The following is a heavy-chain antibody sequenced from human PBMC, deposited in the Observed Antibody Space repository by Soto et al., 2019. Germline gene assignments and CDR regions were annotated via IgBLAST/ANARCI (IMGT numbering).Heavy chain of an antibody. CDR1: GGSFSGPY. V-gene: IGHV4-34*01. D-gene: IGHD2-8*01. CDR2: ISHSGST. Sequence: PSETLSLTCAVYGGSFSGPYWSWIRKPPGKGLEWMGEISHSGSTTYTPSLASRPAIAVDSAMNQFSLKLKSLTAADTAVYYWARCPSRLLMGDSFAWGQGTLVTVSS. CDR3: ARCPSRLLMGDSFA. J-gene: IGHJ5*02.